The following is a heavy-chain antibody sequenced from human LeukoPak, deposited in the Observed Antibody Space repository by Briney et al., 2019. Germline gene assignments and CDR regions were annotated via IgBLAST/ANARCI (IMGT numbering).Heavy chain of an antibody. Sequence: GGSLRLSCPASGFTFSSYWMSWVRQAPGKGLEWVANIKQDGSEKYYVDSVKGRFTISRDNAKNSLYLQMNSPRAEDTAVYYCARDSMITFGGVIETTFDYWGLGTLVTVSS. V-gene: IGHV3-7*01. CDR1: GFTFSSYW. J-gene: IGHJ4*02. CDR2: IKQDGSEK. CDR3: ARDSMITFGGVIETTFDY. D-gene: IGHD3-16*02.